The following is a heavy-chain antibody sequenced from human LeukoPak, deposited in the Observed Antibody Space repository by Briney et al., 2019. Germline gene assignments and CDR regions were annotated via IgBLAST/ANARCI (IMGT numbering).Heavy chain of an antibody. D-gene: IGHD3-10*01. Sequence: SETLSLTCTVSGGSISSYYWSWVRQPPEKGLEWIGYIYYSGSTNYNPSLKSRVTISVDTSKNQFSLQLTSVTAADTAVYFCTRGGSNFDYWGQGTLVTVSS. J-gene: IGHJ4*02. CDR1: GGSISSYY. CDR2: IYYSGST. CDR3: TRGGSNFDY. V-gene: IGHV4-59*01.